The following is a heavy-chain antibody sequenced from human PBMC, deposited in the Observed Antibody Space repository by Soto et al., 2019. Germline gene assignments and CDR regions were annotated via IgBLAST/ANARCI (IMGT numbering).Heavy chain of an antibody. CDR2: IILIFGTA. V-gene: IGHV1-69*13. CDR1: GGTFSSYA. J-gene: IGHJ4*02. D-gene: IGHD6-6*01. CDR3: AMGVRSSSPHFDY. Sequence: SVKVSCKASGGTFSSYAISWVRQAPGQGLEWMGGIILIFGTANYAQKFQGRVTITADESTSTAYMELSSLRSEDTAVYYCAMGVRSSSPHFDYWGQGTLVTVSS.